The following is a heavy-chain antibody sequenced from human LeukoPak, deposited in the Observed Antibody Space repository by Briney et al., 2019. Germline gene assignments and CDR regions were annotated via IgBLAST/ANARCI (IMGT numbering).Heavy chain of an antibody. Sequence: SVKVSCKASGGTFSSYAISWVRQAPGQGLEWMGGIIPIFGTANYAQKFQGRVTITADESTSTAYMELSSLRSEDTAVYYCARHTGGYCSGGGCYGAFDIWGQGTMVTVSS. CDR2: IIPIFGTA. D-gene: IGHD2-15*01. V-gene: IGHV1-69*13. J-gene: IGHJ3*02. CDR3: ARHTGGYCSGGGCYGAFDI. CDR1: GGTFSSYA.